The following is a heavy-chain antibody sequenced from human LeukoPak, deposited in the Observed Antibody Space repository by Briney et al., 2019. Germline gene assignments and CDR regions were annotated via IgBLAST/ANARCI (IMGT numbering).Heavy chain of an antibody. J-gene: IGHJ4*02. Sequence: SETLSLTCTVSGGSISSGSYYWSWIRQPAGKGLELIGRIYTSGSTNYNPSLKSRVTISVDTSKNQFSLKLSSVAAADTAVYYCARDSDYWGQGTLVTVSS. CDR2: IYTSGST. V-gene: IGHV4-61*02. CDR1: GGSISSGSYY. CDR3: ARDSDY.